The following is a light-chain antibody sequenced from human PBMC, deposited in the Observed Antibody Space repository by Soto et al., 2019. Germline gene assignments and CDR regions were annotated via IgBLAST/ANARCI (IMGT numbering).Light chain of an antibody. Sequence: DIQMTQSPSSRSASVGDRVTITCRASQSISSYLNWYQQKPGKAPKLLIYAASSLQSGVPSRFSGSGSGTDFTLTISSLQPEDFATYYCQQSYSTLHTFGGGTKVDIK. CDR1: QSISSY. CDR3: QQSYSTLHT. V-gene: IGKV1-39*01. CDR2: AAS. J-gene: IGKJ4*01.